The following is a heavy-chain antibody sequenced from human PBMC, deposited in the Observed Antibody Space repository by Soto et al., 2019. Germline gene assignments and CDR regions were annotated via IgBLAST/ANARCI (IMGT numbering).Heavy chain of an antibody. CDR1: GYTFTGYY. J-gene: IGHJ6*02. CDR3: ARVWVGASIDGMDV. CDR2: FNPNGGAT. D-gene: IGHD1-26*01. Sequence: GASVKVSCKASGYTFTGYYMYWVRQAPGQGLEWMGRFNPNGGATNYALKFEGRVTMTRDMSIKTAYTDLSGLKSYDTAVYYCARVWVGASIDGMDVWCLGTTVTVSS. V-gene: IGHV1-2*06.